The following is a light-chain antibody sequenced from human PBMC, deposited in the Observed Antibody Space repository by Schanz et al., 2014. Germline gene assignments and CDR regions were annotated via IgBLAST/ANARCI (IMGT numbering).Light chain of an antibody. V-gene: IGLV2-11*01. CDR1: SNDIGDYNY. CDR3: SSYTSSSTFVV. CDR2: EVD. J-gene: IGLJ2*01. Sequence: QSALTQPRSVSGSPGQSVTISCTGTSNDIGDYNYVSWYQQHPGKAPKLIIYEVDKRPSGVPDRFSGSKSGNTASLTISGLQAEDEADYYCSSYTSSSTFVVFGGGTKLTVL.